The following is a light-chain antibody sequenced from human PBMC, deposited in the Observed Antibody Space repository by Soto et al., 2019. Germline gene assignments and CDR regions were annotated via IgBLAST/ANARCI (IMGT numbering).Light chain of an antibody. CDR2: NDY. V-gene: IGLV1-44*01. Sequence: QSVLTQPPSASGTPGQRVTISCSGSSSNIEENSVTWYQRLPGTAPKLLIYNDYQRPSGVPDRFSGSKSGTSASLAISGLQSVDDADYYCTAWDDSLNAWLFGGGTKLTVL. CDR3: TAWDDSLNAWL. J-gene: IGLJ3*02. CDR1: SSNIEENS.